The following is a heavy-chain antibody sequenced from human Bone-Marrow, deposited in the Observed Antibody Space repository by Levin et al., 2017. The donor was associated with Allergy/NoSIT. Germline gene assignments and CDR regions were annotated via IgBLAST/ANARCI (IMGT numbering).Heavy chain of an antibody. D-gene: IGHD1-1*01. V-gene: IGHV3-33*01. J-gene: IGHJ6*03. Sequence: GGSLRLSCAASGFTFSSYGMHWVRQAPGKGLEWVAVIWYDGSKKYYADSVKSRFTISRDNSKNTLYLQMHSLRDEDTAVYHCAREDRYSWNDFVYYYYMDVWGKGTTVIVSS. CDR1: GFTFSSYG. CDR2: IWYDGSKK. CDR3: AREDRYSWNDFVYYYYMDV.